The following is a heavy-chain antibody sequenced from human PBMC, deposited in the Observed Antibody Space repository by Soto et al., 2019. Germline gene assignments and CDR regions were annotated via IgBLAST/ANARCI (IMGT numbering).Heavy chain of an antibody. CDR3: ARGPLVVLNYFES. CDR1: GGTFRYYP. Sequence: SAEACCKASGGTFRYYPIKWVHQAPGQGLEWMGSIFPLTDIPDYAQNFQARLTISADKSTSTAYMELSSLTSDDTAMYFCARGPLVVLNYFESWGQGTLVTVSS. J-gene: IGHJ4*02. CDR2: IFPLTDIP. V-gene: IGHV1-69*04.